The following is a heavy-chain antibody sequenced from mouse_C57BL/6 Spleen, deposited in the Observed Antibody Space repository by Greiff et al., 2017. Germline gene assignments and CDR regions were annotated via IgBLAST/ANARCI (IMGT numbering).Heavy chain of an antibody. CDR3: AGYSSGYSFSY. J-gene: IGHJ3*01. CDR2: ISYDGSN. V-gene: IGHV3-6*01. CDR1: GYSITSGYY. Sequence: EVQLVESGPGLVKPSQSLSLTCSVTGYSITSGYYWNWIRQFPGNKLEWMGYISYDGSNNYNPSLKNRISITRDTSKNQFFLKLNSVTTEDTATYYCAGYSSGYSFSYWGQGTLVTVSA. D-gene: IGHD3-2*02.